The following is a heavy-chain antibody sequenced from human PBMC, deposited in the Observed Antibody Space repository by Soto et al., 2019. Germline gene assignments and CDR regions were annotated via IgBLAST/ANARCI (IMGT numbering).Heavy chain of an antibody. Sequence: SVKVSCKASGGTFSSYAISWVRQAPGQGLEWMGGIIPIFGTANYAQKFQGRVTTTADESTSTAYMELSSLRSADTAVYYCARGVPNTGYSSSWYENWFDPWGQGTLVTVSS. J-gene: IGHJ5*02. D-gene: IGHD6-13*01. CDR2: IIPIFGTA. CDR1: GGTFSSYA. CDR3: ARGVPNTGYSSSWYENWFDP. V-gene: IGHV1-69*13.